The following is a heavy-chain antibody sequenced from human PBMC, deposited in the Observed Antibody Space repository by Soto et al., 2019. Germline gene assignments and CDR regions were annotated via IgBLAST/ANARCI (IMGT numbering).Heavy chain of an antibody. CDR2: ISGSGGST. Sequence: EVQLLESGGGLVQPGGSLRLSCAASGLTFSSYAMSWVRQAPGKGLEWVSAISGSGGSTYYADYVKGRFTISRDNSKNTLYLQMNSLRAEDTAVYYCAKEGYSSSGYGYWGQGTLVTVSS. CDR3: AKEGYSSSGYGY. CDR1: GLTFSSYA. V-gene: IGHV3-23*01. D-gene: IGHD6-13*01. J-gene: IGHJ4*02.